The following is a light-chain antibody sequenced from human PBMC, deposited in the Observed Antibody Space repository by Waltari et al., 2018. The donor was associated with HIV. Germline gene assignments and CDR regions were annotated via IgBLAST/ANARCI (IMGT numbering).Light chain of an antibody. CDR2: WAS. CDR1: PSVLYSSDNKNY. CDR3: HQYYSAPWT. V-gene: IGKV4-1*01. J-gene: IGKJ1*01. Sequence: DIVMTQSPDSLAVSLGETATINCKSSPSVLYSSDNKNYLAWSQQKPGQPPKLLIYWASTRESGVPDRVSGSGSGTDFTRTISSLQAEDVAVYYCHQYYSAPWTFGQGTKVEI.